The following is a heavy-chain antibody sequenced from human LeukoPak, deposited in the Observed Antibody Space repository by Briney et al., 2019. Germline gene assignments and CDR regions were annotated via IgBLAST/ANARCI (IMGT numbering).Heavy chain of an antibody. CDR3: AKDGLSGYNFDY. D-gene: IGHD5-24*01. J-gene: IGHJ4*02. CDR2: VSNSGGSR. V-gene: IGHV3-23*01. CDR1: GFTFSDFA. Sequence: GGSLRLSCAASGFTFSDFAMAWVRQAPGKGLEWVSAVSNSGGSRYHADSVKGRFTISRDNSQNTLFLQMNSLRGEDTAVYYCAKDGLSGYNFDYWGQGTLVSVSS.